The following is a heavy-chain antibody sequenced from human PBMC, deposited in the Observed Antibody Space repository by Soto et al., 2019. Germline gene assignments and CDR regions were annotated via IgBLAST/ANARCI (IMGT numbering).Heavy chain of an antibody. CDR2: IIPIFGTA. V-gene: IGHV1-69*12. Sequence: QVQLVQSGAEVKKPGSSVKVSRKASGGTFSSYAISWVRQAPGQGLEWMGGIIPIFGTANYAQKFQGRVTITADESTSTAYMELSSLRSEDTAVYYCARAPPYSSNPSRRDDYWGQGTLVTVSS. CDR1: GGTFSSYA. J-gene: IGHJ4*02. D-gene: IGHD6-19*01. CDR3: ARAPPYSSNPSRRDDY.